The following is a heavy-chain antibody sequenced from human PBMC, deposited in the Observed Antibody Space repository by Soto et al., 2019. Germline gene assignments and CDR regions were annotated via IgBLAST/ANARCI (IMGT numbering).Heavy chain of an antibody. Sequence: GGSLRLSCAASGFICSSYDMSWVRQAPGKGLEWVSTILVDGRTFYVDSVKGRFTISRDNSKNTVYLQMNSLTAGDTALYYCARATATGGGAFDICGQGTMVTVSS. D-gene: IGHD2-8*02. CDR1: GFICSSYD. V-gene: IGHV3-23*01. J-gene: IGHJ3*02. CDR3: ARATATGGGAFDI. CDR2: ILVDGRT.